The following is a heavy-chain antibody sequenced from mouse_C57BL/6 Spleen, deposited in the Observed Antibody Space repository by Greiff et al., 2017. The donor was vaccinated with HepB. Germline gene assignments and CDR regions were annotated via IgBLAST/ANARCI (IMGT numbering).Heavy chain of an antibody. D-gene: IGHD2-1*01. J-gene: IGHJ4*01. CDR3: ASDGGNHAMDY. CDR1: GYTFTSYT. Sequence: VKLMESGAELARPGASVKMSCKASGYTFTSYTMHWVKQRPGQGLEWIGYINPSSGYTKYNQKFKDKATLTADKSSSTAYMQLSCLTSDDSAVYYCASDGGNHAMDYWGQGTSVTVSS. CDR2: INPSSGYT. V-gene: IGHV1-4*01.